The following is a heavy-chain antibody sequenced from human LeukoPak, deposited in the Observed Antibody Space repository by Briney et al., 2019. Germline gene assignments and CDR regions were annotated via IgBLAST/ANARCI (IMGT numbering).Heavy chain of an antibody. CDR2: IYYSGST. Sequence: SETLSLTCTVSGGSISSSSYYWGWIRQPPGKGLEWIGNIYYSGSTYYNPSLKSRVTISVDTPKNQFSLKLSSVTAADTAVYYCARGGYYGSGNDFRFDPWGQGTLVTVSS. V-gene: IGHV4-39*07. CDR3: ARGGYYGSGNDFRFDP. CDR1: GGSISSSSYY. J-gene: IGHJ5*02. D-gene: IGHD3-10*01.